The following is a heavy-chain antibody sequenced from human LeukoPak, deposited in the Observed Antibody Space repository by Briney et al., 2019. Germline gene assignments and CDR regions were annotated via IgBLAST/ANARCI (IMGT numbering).Heavy chain of an antibody. J-gene: IGHJ5*02. Sequence: SETLSLTCTVSGGSISSGSYYWSWIRQPAGKGLEWIGRIYTSGSTNYNPSLKSRVTISVDTSKNQFSLKLSSVTAADTAVYYCASEEIGGFEPWGQGTLVTVSS. CDR1: GGSISSGSYY. V-gene: IGHV4-61*02. D-gene: IGHD2/OR15-2a*01. CDR3: ASEEIGGFEP. CDR2: IYTSGST.